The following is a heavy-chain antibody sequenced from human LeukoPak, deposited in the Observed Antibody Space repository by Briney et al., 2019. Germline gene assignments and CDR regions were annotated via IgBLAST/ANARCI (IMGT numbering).Heavy chain of an antibody. D-gene: IGHD6-13*01. CDR2: FYYSGST. Sequence: PSETLSLTCTVSGGSISSSSYYWGWIRRPPGKGLEWIGSFYYSGSTYYNPSLKSRVTISVDTSKNQFSLKLSSVTAADTAVYYCARLRMAAAGRGTIDYWGQGTLVTVSS. J-gene: IGHJ4*02. CDR1: GGSISSSSYY. V-gene: IGHV4-39*01. CDR3: ARLRMAAAGRGTIDY.